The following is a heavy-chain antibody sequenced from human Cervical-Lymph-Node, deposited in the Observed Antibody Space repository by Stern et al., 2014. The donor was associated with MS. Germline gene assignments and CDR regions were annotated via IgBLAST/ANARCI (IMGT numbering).Heavy chain of an antibody. CDR3: ARHGPPRRRDDSNHPNFDY. CDR1: GGSISSNY. J-gene: IGHJ4*02. Sequence: QMQLVQSGPGLVKPSETLSLTCTVSGGSISSNYWSWIRQPPGKGLEWIGYLYYSGNTNYNPSLKSRLTTSVDTSNNPFSPNLSSVTAADTAVYYCARHGPPRRRDDSNHPNFDYWGPGTLVAVSS. D-gene: IGHD5-24*01. V-gene: IGHV4-59*08. CDR2: LYYSGNT.